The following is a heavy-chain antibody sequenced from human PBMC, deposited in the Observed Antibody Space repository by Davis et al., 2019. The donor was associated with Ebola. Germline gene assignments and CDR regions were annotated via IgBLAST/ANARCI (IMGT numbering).Heavy chain of an antibody. V-gene: IGHV7-4-1*02. Sequence: ASVKVSCKASGYTFTSYAMNWVRQAPGQGLEWMGWINTNTGNPTYAQGFTGRFVFSLDTSVTTVYLQISSLKAADTAVYYCARVWRKQWLVQDDYWGQGTLVTVSS. CDR3: ARVWRKQWLVQDDY. CDR1: GYTFTSYA. CDR2: INTNTGNP. J-gene: IGHJ4*02. D-gene: IGHD6-19*01.